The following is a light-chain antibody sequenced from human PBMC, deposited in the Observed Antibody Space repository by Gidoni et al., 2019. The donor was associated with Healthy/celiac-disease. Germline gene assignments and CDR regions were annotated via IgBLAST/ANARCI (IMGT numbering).Light chain of an antibody. V-gene: IGKV3-15*01. CDR3: QQYNNWLT. J-gene: IGKJ4*01. CDR2: GAS. Sequence: EIVMTQSPAPLSVSPGERATLSCRASQSVSSNLAWYQQKPGQAPRLLIYGASTRATGIPARFSGSGSGTEFTLTISSLQSEDFEVYYCQQYNNWLTFGGGTKVEIK. CDR1: QSVSSN.